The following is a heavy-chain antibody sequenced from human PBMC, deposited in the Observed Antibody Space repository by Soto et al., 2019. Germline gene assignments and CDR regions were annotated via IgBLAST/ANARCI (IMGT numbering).Heavy chain of an antibody. CDR3: ARHVGYYDFWSGYFPYGMEV. J-gene: IGHJ6*02. V-gene: IGHV5-10-1*01. CDR1: GYSFTGYW. D-gene: IGHD3-3*01. Sequence: ALKISCHCSGYSFTGYWISLVLHVPFKFLGFMGRIDPSDSYTNYSPSFQGHVTISADKSISTAYLQWSSLKASDTAMYYCARHVGYYDFWSGYFPYGMEVWGQGTTVTVSS. CDR2: IDPSDSYT.